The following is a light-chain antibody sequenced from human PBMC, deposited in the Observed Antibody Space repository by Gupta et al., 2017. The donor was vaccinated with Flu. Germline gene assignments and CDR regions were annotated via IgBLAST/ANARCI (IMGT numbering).Light chain of an antibody. V-gene: IGKV1-39*01. CDR1: QSVSTS. Sequence: DIQMTQSPSSLSTSVGDRVTITCRTSQSVSTSLNWYQQNSGKAPKLLIYDAFNLQSGVPSRFSGSRSGTDFTLTISNLQPEDSATYFCQQRHSFPYTFGQGTKVEI. CDR3: QQRHSFPYT. J-gene: IGKJ2*01. CDR2: DAF.